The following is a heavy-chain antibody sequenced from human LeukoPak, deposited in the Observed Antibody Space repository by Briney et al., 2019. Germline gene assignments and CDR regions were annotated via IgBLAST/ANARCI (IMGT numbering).Heavy chain of an antibody. CDR2: IYYSGST. D-gene: IGHD3-16*02. CDR1: GGSISSYY. CDR3: ARDRSLDY. V-gene: IGHV4-59*01. J-gene: IGHJ4*02. Sequence: SETLSLTCTVSGGSISSYYWSWIRQPPGKGLEWIGYIYYSGSTNYDPSLKSRVTISVDTSKNQFSLKLSSVTAADTAVYYCARDRSLDYWGQGTLVTVSS.